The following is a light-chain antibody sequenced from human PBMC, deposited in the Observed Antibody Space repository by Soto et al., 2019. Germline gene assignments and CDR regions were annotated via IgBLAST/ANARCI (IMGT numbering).Light chain of an antibody. Sequence: QSVLTQPPSASGTPGQRVTISCSGSSSNIGTYSVNWYQQLPGAAPKLLIYTNNQRPSGVSNRFSGSKSGNTASLTISGLQAEDEADYYCSSYTSSSTRVFGTGTKVTVL. CDR1: SSNIGTYS. CDR3: SSYTSSSTRV. J-gene: IGLJ1*01. CDR2: TNN. V-gene: IGLV1-44*01.